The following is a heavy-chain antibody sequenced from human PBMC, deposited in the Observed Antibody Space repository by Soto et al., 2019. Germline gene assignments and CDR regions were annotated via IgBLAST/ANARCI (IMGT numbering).Heavy chain of an antibody. V-gene: IGHV3-74*01. Sequence: GSLRLSCEASGFIFSSHWMHWVRQSAEKGLVWVSRINSDGSSTAYADSVKGRFTISRDNAKNTLYLQMNSLRVEDTAVYYCARDRPDISNPTDHPMFDYWGQGTQVTVSS. CDR3: ARDRPDISNPTDHPMFDY. CDR2: INSDGSST. D-gene: IGHD6-6*01. CDR1: GFIFSSHW. J-gene: IGHJ4*02.